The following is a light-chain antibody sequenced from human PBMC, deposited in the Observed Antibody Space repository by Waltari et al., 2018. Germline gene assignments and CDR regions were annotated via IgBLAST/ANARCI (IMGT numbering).Light chain of an antibody. V-gene: IGKV4-1*01. CDR1: QSVLKSSNNKNY. Sequence: DIVMTQSPDSLALSLDERASITCKSSQSVLKSSNNKNYLAWYQQKQGQPPKLLFYLASTRESGVPDRFSSSGSGTDFTLTISSLQAEDVAIYYCQQYYNAPLTFGGGTKVEIK. CDR2: LAS. J-gene: IGKJ4*01. CDR3: QQYYNAPLT.